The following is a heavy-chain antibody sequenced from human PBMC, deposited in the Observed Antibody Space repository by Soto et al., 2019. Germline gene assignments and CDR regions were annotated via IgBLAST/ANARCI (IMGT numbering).Heavy chain of an antibody. V-gene: IGHV3-23*01. D-gene: IGHD3-22*01. CDR3: AKDALVRNYYDSSGYHDY. CDR1: GFTFSSYA. CDR2: ISGSGGST. J-gene: IGHJ4*02. Sequence: ESLGLSCAASGFTFSSYAMSWVRQAPGKGLEWVSAISGSGGSTYYADSVKGRFTISRDNSKNTLYLQMNSLRAEDTAVYYCAKDALVRNYYDSSGYHDYWGQGTLVTVSS.